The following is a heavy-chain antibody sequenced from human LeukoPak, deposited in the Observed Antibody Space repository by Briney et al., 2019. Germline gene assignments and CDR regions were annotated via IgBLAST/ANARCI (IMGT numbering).Heavy chain of an antibody. J-gene: IGHJ4*02. CDR1: GFTFSSYA. Sequence: AGGSLRLSCAASGFTFSSYAMHWVRQAPGKGLEYVSAISSNGGSTYYANSVKGRFTISRDNSKNTLYLQMGSLRAEDMAVYYCAREEYQLLVDYWGQGTLVTVSS. CDR2: ISSNGGST. V-gene: IGHV3-64*01. D-gene: IGHD2-2*01. CDR3: AREEYQLLVDY.